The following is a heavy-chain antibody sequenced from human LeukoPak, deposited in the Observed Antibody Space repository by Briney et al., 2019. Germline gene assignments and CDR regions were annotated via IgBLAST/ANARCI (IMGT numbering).Heavy chain of an antibody. D-gene: IGHD1-26*01. CDR3: AAGVSGSYYTALDY. V-gene: IGHV1-58*01. CDR2: IVVGSSNT. CDR1: GFSFTSSA. Sequence: ASVKVSCKTSGFSFTSSAVQWVRQARGQRLEWIGWIVVGSSNTNYAQKFQERVTIIRDMSTSTAYMELSSLRSEDTAVYYCAAGVSGSYYTALDYWGQGTLVTVSS. J-gene: IGHJ4*02.